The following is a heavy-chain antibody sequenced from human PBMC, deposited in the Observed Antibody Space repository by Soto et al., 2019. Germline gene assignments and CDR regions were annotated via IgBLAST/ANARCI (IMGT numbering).Heavy chain of an antibody. CDR2: IDYVGST. J-gene: IGHJ4*02. V-gene: IGHV4-59*11. Sequence: LSLTCSVSGGSINSRYWSWIRQPPGKGLEWIGYIDYVGSTNYAPSLQSRVTMSVDTSKNQVSLKLRYVTAADTAVYYCVRQRGNYFDFWGQGTLVTVSS. D-gene: IGHD3-10*01. CDR1: GGSINSRY. CDR3: VRQRGNYFDF.